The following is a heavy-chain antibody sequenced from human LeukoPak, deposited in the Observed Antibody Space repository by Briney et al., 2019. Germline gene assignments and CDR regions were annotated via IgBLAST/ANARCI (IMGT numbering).Heavy chain of an antibody. D-gene: IGHD2-2*01. V-gene: IGHV1-46*01. CDR1: GSTFTSYY. CDR2: INPSGGST. Sequence: ASVKLSCKAAGSTFTSYYMHWVRQAPGQGLEWMGIINPSGGSTSYAQKFQGRVTMTRDTSTSTVYMELSSLRSEDTAVYYCARDLNKYQLLSWFDPWGQGTLVTVSS. J-gene: IGHJ5*02. CDR3: ARDLNKYQLLSWFDP.